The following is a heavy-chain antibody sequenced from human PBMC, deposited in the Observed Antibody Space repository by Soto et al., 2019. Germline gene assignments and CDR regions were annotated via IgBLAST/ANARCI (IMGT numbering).Heavy chain of an antibody. CDR3: ARQVSTTYYYYYYGMDV. J-gene: IGHJ6*02. Sequence: SETLSLTCPVSGGSISSSSYYWGWIRLPPGKGLEWIGSIYYSGSTYYNPSLKSRVTISVDTSKNQFSLKLSSVTAADPAVYYCARQVSTTYYYYYYGMDVWGQGTTVTVS. D-gene: IGHD2-21*01. V-gene: IGHV4-39*01. CDR1: GGSISSSSYY. CDR2: IYYSGST.